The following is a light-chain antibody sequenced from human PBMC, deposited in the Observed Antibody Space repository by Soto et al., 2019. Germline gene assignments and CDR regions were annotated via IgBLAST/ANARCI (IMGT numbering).Light chain of an antibody. J-gene: IGKJ3*01. Sequence: LTQSPAILSLSPGERATLSCTASQSVDTYIAWYQQRPGQPPRLLIHDTSHRASGVPARFRGSGSGTDFTLTITSLEPEDFAVYVGQQRRNWVSFGPGTRL. CDR2: DTS. V-gene: IGKV3-11*01. CDR3: QQRRNWVS. CDR1: QSVDTY.